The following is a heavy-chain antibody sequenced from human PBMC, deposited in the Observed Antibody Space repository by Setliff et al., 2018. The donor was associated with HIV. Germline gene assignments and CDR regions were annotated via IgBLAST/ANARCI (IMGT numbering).Heavy chain of an antibody. CDR3: ARCHSRGWYNGMDV. CDR1: GYTFTGYY. J-gene: IGHJ6*02. V-gene: IGHV1-2*04. Sequence: ASVKVSCKASGYTFTGYYMHWVRQAPGQGLEWMGWINPNSGGTNYAQKFQGWVTMTRDTSISTAYMELSRLRSDDTAVYYCARCHSRGWYNGMDVWGQGTTVTVSS. D-gene: IGHD6-19*01. CDR2: INPNSGGT.